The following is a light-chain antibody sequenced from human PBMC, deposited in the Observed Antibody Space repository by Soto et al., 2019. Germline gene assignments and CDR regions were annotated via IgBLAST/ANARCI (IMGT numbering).Light chain of an antibody. J-gene: IGKJ5*01. Sequence: DIHMTQSPSSLSASLGDRATITCRASQSISSYLNWYQQKPGKAPKLLIYAASSLQSGVPSRFSGSGSGTDFTLTISSLKPEDFATYYCQQNYSTPSITFGQGTQREIK. CDR1: QSISSY. V-gene: IGKV1-39*01. CDR2: AAS. CDR3: QQNYSTPSIT.